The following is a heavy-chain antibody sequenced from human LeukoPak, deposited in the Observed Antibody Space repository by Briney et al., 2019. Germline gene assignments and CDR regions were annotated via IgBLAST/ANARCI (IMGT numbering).Heavy chain of an antibody. J-gene: IGHJ3*02. Sequence: VASVKVSCKASGYTFTSYDINWVRQATGQGLEWMGWMNPNSGNTGYAQKFQGRVTMTRNTSISTAYMELSSLRSEDTAVYYCAKRSRSYYGDAFDIWGQGTMVTVSS. CDR2: MNPNSGNT. CDR3: AKRSRSYYGDAFDI. CDR1: GYTFTSYD. D-gene: IGHD1-26*01. V-gene: IGHV1-8*01.